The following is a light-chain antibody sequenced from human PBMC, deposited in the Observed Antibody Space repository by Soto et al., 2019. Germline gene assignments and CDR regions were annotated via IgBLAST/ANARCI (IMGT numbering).Light chain of an antibody. CDR2: AAS. CDR1: QAISTY. J-gene: IGKJ3*01. CDR3: QQLNNYPLT. Sequence: DIQLTQSPSFLSASVGDRVTITCRASQAISTYLAWYQQKPGRAPQLLIYAASTLQSGVPSRFSGSGAGTEFTLTISSRQPEDFATYYCQQLNNYPLTFGPGTKVDSK. V-gene: IGKV1-9*01.